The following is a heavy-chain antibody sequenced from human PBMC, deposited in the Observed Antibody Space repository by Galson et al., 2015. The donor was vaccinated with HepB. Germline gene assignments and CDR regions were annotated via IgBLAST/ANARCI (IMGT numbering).Heavy chain of an antibody. CDR3: ARGPIKNSSGYPFDY. J-gene: IGHJ4*02. V-gene: IGHV1-46*01. Sequence: SVKVSCKASGYTFTSYYMHWVRQAPGQGLEWMGVINPSGGSTSYAQKFQGRVTMTRDTSTSTVYMELSSLRSEDTAVYYCARGPIKNSSGYPFDYWGQGILVTVSS. CDR1: GYTFTSYY. D-gene: IGHD3-22*01. CDR2: INPSGGST.